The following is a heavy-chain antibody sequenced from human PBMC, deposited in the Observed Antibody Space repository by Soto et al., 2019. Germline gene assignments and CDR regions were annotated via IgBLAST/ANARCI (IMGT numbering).Heavy chain of an antibody. V-gene: IGHV4-30-4*01. CDR2: IYYSGST. CDR3: AREMVRGAPVDY. CDR1: GGSISSGDYY. D-gene: IGHD3-10*01. J-gene: IGHJ4*02. Sequence: SETLSLTCTVSGGSISSGDYYWSWIRQPPGKGLEWIGYIYYSGSTYYNPSLKSRVTISVDTSKNQFSLKLSSVTAADTAVYYCAREMVRGAPVDYWGQGTLVTVSS.